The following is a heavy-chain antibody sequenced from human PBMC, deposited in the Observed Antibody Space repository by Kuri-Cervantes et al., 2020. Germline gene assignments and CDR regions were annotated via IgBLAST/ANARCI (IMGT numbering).Heavy chain of an antibody. CDR2: INSDGSST. D-gene: IGHD6-13*01. J-gene: IGHJ6*02. V-gene: IGHV3-74*01. CDR1: GFTFSSYW. Sequence: GESLKISCAASGFTFSSYWMHWVRQAPGKGLVWVSRINSDGSSTSYADSVKGRFTISRDNAKNTLYLQMNSLRAEDTAVYYCAKDQVRQQLDSYGMDVWGQGTTVTVSS. CDR3: AKDQVRQQLDSYGMDV.